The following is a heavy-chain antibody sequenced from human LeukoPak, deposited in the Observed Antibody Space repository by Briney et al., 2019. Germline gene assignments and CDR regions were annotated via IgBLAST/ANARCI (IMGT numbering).Heavy chain of an antibody. V-gene: IGHV3-23*01. CDR1: GFSFSGYA. Sequence: GGSLRLSCAASGFSFSGYAMTWVRQAPGKGLECVATISGSGVSTFYANSVKGRFTISRDNSRNTVHLQMNSLRAEDTAVYYCAKDQLEGAGDYWGQGTLVTVSS. CDR2: ISGSGVST. D-gene: IGHD6-19*01. CDR3: AKDQLEGAGDY. J-gene: IGHJ4*02.